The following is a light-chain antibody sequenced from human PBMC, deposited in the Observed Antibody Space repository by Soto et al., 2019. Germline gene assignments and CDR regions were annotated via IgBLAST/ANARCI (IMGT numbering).Light chain of an antibody. Sequence: QSVLTQPASVSGSPGQSIAISCTGTRSDVGAYNYVSWYQQHPGKAPKLMISEVTNRPSGVSDRFSGSKSGNTASLTISGLQAEDEADYYCSSYIPSTTTHWVFGGGTKVTVL. J-gene: IGLJ3*02. CDR3: SSYIPSTTTHWV. CDR2: EVT. CDR1: RSDVGAYNY. V-gene: IGLV2-14*01.